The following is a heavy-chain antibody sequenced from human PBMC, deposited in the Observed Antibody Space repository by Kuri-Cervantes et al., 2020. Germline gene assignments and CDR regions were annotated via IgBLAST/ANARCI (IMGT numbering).Heavy chain of an antibody. J-gene: IGHJ6*02. Sequence: SLKISCAASGFMFDDYAMDWVRQAPGMAEWVSGIGWNSVSIGYADSVKGRFTISRDNAKNSLYLQMNSLRAEDTAVYYCAKDWVYGSGSYYNEDYYYGMDVWGQGTTVTVSS. D-gene: IGHD3-10*01. V-gene: IGHV3-9*01. CDR2: IGWNSVSI. CDR3: AKDWVYGSGSYYNEDYYYGMDV. CDR1: GFMFDDYA.